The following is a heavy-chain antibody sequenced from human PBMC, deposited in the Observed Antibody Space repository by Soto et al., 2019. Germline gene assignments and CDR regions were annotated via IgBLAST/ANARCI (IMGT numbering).Heavy chain of an antibody. V-gene: IGHV1-58*02. J-gene: IGHJ6*02. D-gene: IGHD3-10*01. CDR3: AADSSGSGSRILYYYYYYGMDV. CDR1: GFTFTSSA. CDR2: IVVGSGNT. Sequence: GASVKVSCKASGFTFTSSAMQWVRQARGQRLEWIGWIVVGSGNTNYAQKFQERVTITRDMSTSTAYMELSSLGSEDTAVYYCAADSSGSGSRILYYYYYYGMDVRGQGTTVTVSS.